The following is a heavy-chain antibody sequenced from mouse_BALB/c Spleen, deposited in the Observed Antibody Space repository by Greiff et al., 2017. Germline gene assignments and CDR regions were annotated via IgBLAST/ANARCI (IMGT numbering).Heavy chain of an antibody. V-gene: IGHV14-3*02. CDR3: ATAGESAMDY. D-gene: IGHD2-13*01. CDR1: GFNIKDTY. CDR2: IDPANGNT. J-gene: IGHJ4*01. Sequence: VQLKESGAELVKPGASVKLSCTASGFNIKDTYMHWVKQRPEQGLEWIGRIDPANGNTKYDPKFQGKATITADTSSNTAYLQLSSLTSEDTAVYYCATAGESAMDYWGQGTSVTVSS.